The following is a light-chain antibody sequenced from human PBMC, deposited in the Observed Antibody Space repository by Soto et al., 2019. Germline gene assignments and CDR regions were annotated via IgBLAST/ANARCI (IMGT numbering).Light chain of an antibody. CDR3: QQYNTWPYT. V-gene: IGKV3-15*01. Sequence: EIVMTQSPDTLSVSPGESAILSCRARQSISNNLAWYQQKPGQAPRLLIYGASTRTTGIPARFSGSGSGTDFTLPISSLQSEDFEFYYCQQYNTWPYTFAQGTKLEIK. J-gene: IGKJ2*01. CDR2: GAS. CDR1: QSISNN.